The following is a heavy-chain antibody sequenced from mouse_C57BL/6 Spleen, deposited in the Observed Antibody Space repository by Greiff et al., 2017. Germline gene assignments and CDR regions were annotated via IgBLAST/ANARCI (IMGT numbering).Heavy chain of an antibody. Sequence: EVQLQQSGPELVKPGASVKIPCKASGYTFTDYNMDWVKQSHGKSLEWIGDINPNNGGTIYNQKFKGKATLTVDKSSSTAYMELRSLTSEDTAVYYCARRGDYDVWFAYWGQGTLVTVSA. CDR1: GYTFTDYN. D-gene: IGHD2-4*01. J-gene: IGHJ3*01. CDR2: INPNNGGT. CDR3: ARRGDYDVWFAY. V-gene: IGHV1-18*01.